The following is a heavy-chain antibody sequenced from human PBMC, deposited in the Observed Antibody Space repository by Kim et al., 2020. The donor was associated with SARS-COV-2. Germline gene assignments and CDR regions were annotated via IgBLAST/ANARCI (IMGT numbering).Heavy chain of an antibody. D-gene: IGHD2-15*01. V-gene: IGHV3-53*04. CDR3: ASPASRYCRGGSCYSLDY. CDR2: IYSGGST. Sequence: GGSLRLSCAASGFTVSSNYMSWVRQAPGKGLEWVSVIYSGGSTYYAESVKGRFTISRHNSKNTLYLQMNSLRAEDTAVYYCASPASRYCRGGSCYSLDYWGQGTLVTVSS. J-gene: IGHJ4*02. CDR1: GFTVSSNY.